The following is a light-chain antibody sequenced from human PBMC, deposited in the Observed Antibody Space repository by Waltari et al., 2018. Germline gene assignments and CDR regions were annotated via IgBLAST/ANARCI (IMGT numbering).Light chain of an antibody. V-gene: IGLV4-69*01. CDR2: VNSDGSH. Sequence: QLVVTQSPSASASLGASVKLTCTLSSGHSSNVIAWLPQQPEKGPRYLMKVNSDGSHSRGDEIPDRFSGSSSGAERYLTISSLQAEDEADYYCQTGGHGTWVFGGGTKLTVL. CDR1: SGHSSNV. CDR3: QTGGHGTWV. J-gene: IGLJ3*02.